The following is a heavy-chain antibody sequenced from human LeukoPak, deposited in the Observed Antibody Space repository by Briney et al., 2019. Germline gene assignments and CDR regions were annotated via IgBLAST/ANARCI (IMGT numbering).Heavy chain of an antibody. CDR3: ARANYDILTGYPLPIFDY. V-gene: IGHV4-4*07. CDR1: GGSISSYC. J-gene: IGHJ4*02. CDR2: IYTSGST. Sequence: SETLSLTCTVSGGSISSYCWSWIRQPAGKGLEWIGRIYTSGSTNYNPSLKSRVTMSVDTSKNQFSLKLSSVTAADTAVCYCARANYDILTGYPLPIFDYWGQGTLVTVSS. D-gene: IGHD3-9*01.